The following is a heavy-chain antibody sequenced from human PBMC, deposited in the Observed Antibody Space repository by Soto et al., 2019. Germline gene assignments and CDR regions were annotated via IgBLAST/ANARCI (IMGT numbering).Heavy chain of an antibody. Sequence: QVQLVESGGGFVKPGGSLRLSCAASGFTFSDYYMSWIRQAPGKGLEWVSYISSSSSYTNYADSVKGRFTISRDNAKNSLYLQMNSLRAEDTAVYYCARDTSYDYGDYAPYYYYGMDVWGQGTTVTVSS. D-gene: IGHD4-17*01. V-gene: IGHV3-11*05. CDR3: ARDTSYDYGDYAPYYYYGMDV. J-gene: IGHJ6*02. CDR1: GFTFSDYY. CDR2: ISSSSSYT.